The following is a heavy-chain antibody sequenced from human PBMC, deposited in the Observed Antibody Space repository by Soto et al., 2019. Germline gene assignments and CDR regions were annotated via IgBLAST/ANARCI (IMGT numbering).Heavy chain of an antibody. J-gene: IGHJ4*02. V-gene: IGHV3-72*01. CDR3: VSGYCSGATCYSSPGNY. D-gene: IGHD2-15*01. CDR1: GFTFSDHF. Sequence: EVQLVESGGGLVQPGGSLRLSCAASGFTFSDHFMDWVRQAPGKGLEWVGRSRNKTNSYSTDYAASVKGRFTISRDDSKNSLFLQMDGLKTEDTAVYYCVSGYCSGATCYSSPGNYWGQGTLVTVSS. CDR2: SRNKTNSYST.